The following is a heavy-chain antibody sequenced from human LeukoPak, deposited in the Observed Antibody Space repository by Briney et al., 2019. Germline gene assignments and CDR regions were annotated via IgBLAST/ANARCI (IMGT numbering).Heavy chain of an antibody. CDR1: GFTFSDYY. CDR2: IGGGPDET. Sequence: PGGSLRLSCAASGFTFSDYYMSWIRQAPGKGLEWFSSIGGGPDETFYADSVRGRFTISRDNSKSMLYLQLSSLRVEDTAIYYCAKDGVSFNKRYDWLDPWGQGTLLTVSS. V-gene: IGHV3-11*05. CDR3: AKDGVSFNKRYDWLDP. D-gene: IGHD1/OR15-1a*01. J-gene: IGHJ5*02.